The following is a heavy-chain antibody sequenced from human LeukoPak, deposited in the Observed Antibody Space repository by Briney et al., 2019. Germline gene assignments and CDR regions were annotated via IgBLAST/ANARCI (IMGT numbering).Heavy chain of an antibody. D-gene: IGHD3-22*01. Sequence: GGSLRLSCAASGFTFSSYWMSWVRQAPGKGLEWVANIKEDGGEKNFVDSVKGRFTISRDNAKNSLYLQMNSLRAEDTAVYYCARDANYYDASGLLFYDGFDIWGQGTMVTVSS. CDR3: ARDANYYDASGLLFYDGFDI. CDR1: GFTFSSYW. CDR2: IKEDGGEK. V-gene: IGHV3-7*01. J-gene: IGHJ3*02.